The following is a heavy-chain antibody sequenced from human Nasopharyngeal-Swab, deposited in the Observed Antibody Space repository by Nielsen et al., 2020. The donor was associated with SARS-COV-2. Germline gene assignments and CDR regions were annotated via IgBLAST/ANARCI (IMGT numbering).Heavy chain of an antibody. D-gene: IGHD2-21*01. CDR2: IYTSGST. J-gene: IGHJ6*03. CDR3: ARDRTQTIQRGLNYYFYYYMDV. CDR1: GGSISSGSYY. Sequence: SETLSLTCTVSGGSISSGSYYWSWIRQPAGKGLEWIGRIYTSGSTNYNPSLKSRVTISVDTSKNQFSLKLSSVTAADTAVYYCARDRTQTIQRGLNYYFYYYMDVWGKGTTVTVSS. V-gene: IGHV4-61*02.